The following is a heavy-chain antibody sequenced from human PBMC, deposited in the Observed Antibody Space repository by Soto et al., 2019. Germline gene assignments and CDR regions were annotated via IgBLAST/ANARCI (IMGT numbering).Heavy chain of an antibody. CDR1: GGTFSSYA. V-gene: IGHV1-69*13. D-gene: IGHD3-22*01. CDR2: IIPIFGTA. CDR3: ASPDYSYDSSGYPPP. J-gene: IGHJ5*02. Sequence: ASVKVSCKASGGTFSSYAISWVRQAPGQGLEWMGGIIPIFGTANYAQKFQGRVTITADESTSTAYMELSSLRSEDTAVYYCASPDYSYDSSGYPPPWGQGNLVTVSS.